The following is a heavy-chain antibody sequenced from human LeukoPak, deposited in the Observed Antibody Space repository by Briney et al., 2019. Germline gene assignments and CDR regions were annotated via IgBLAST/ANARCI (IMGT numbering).Heavy chain of an antibody. CDR1: GFTFSNAW. CDR2: IKSKTDGGTT. D-gene: IGHD3-9*01. J-gene: IGHJ6*02. Sequence: GGSLRLSCAASGFTFSNAWMSWVRQAPGKGLEWVGRIKSKTDGGTTDYAAPVKGRFTISRDDSKNTLYLQMNSLKTEDTAVYYCTTGNYDILTGYYSYYYYYGMDVWGQGTTVTVSS. CDR3: TTGNYDILTGYYSYYYYYGMDV. V-gene: IGHV3-15*01.